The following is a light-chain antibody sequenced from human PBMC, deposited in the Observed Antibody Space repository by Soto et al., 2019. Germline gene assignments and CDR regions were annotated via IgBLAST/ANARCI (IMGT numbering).Light chain of an antibody. Sequence: QSVLTQPXSXSXSPGXXITXXCTGTSSDVGGYNYVSWYQQHPGKAPKLMIYEVSNRPSGVSNRFSGSKSGNTASLTISGLQAEDEADYYCSSYTSSSIDYVFGTGTKVTVL. CDR2: EVS. V-gene: IGLV2-14*01. CDR1: SSDVGGYNY. J-gene: IGLJ1*01. CDR3: SSYTSSSIDYV.